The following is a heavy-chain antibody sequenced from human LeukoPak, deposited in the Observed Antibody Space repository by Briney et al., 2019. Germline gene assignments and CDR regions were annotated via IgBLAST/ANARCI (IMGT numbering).Heavy chain of an antibody. CDR1: GFTFSSYS. CDR2: ISSSTSYI. V-gene: IGHV3-21*01. CDR3: ARDRLQHDY. Sequence: PGGSLRLSCAASGFTFSSYSMNWVRQAPGKGLEWVSSISSSTSYIYYADSVKARFTISRDNAKNSLYLQMNSLRAEDTAVYYCARDRLQHDYWGQGTLVTVSS. J-gene: IGHJ4*02. D-gene: IGHD2-15*01.